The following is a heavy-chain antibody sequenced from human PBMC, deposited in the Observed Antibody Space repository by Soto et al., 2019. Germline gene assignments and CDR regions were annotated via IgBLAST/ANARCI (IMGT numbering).Heavy chain of an antibody. J-gene: IGHJ4*02. Sequence: QVQLVQSGAEVKKPGASVKVSCKASGYTFTSYTMNWVRQATGQGPEYMGWMNPITGNTGYAQKFQGRVTMTRYTSKSTAYMEVTSLISEDTAVYYWARDGDSFGSGRCYFDSWGQGTLVTVSS. D-gene: IGHD3-10*01. CDR1: GYTFTSYT. CDR3: ARDGDSFGSGRCYFDS. V-gene: IGHV1-8*01. CDR2: MNPITGNT.